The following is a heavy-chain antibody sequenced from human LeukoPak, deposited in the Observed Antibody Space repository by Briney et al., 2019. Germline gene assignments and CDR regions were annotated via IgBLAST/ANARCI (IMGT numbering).Heavy chain of an antibody. D-gene: IGHD2-2*01. CDR1: GFTFSSYA. V-gene: IGHV3-7*04. Sequence: GGSLRLSCAASGFTFSSYAMSWVRQAPGKGLEWVANIKQDGSEKYYVDSVKGRFTISRDNAKNSLYLQMNSLRAEDTAVYYCARGVVPAAVNYYYYYYMDVWGKGTTVTVSS. CDR2: IKQDGSEK. J-gene: IGHJ6*03. CDR3: ARGVVPAAVNYYYYYYMDV.